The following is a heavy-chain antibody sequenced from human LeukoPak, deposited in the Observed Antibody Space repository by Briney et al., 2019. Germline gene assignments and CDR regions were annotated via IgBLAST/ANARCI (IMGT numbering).Heavy chain of an antibody. D-gene: IGHD5-12*01. Sequence: QPGGSLRLSCSASGFTFNIYAMHWVRQAPGTGLEYVSAISTDGRGTYYADSVKGRFTISRDNSKNALYLQMSSLRPEDTAIYYCVRYSNSCYDPWGQGTLVTVS. CDR3: VRYSNSCYDP. J-gene: IGHJ5*02. V-gene: IGHV3-64D*06. CDR1: GFTFNIYA. CDR2: ISTDGRGT.